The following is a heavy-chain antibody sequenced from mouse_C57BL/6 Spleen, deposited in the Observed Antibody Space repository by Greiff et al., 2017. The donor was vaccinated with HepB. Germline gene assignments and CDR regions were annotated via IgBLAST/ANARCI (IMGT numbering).Heavy chain of an antibody. D-gene: IGHD1-1*01. J-gene: IGHJ1*03. CDR2: ISSGGSYT. CDR1: GFTFSSYG. V-gene: IGHV5-6*01. CDR3: ARHGDDYYGSSPHWYFDV. Sequence: EVKLVESGGDLVKPGGSLKLSCAASGFTFSSYGMSWVRQTPDKRLEWVATISSGGSYTYYPDSVKGRFTISRDNAKNTLYLQMSSLKSEDTAMYYCARHGDDYYGSSPHWYFDVWGTGTTVTASS.